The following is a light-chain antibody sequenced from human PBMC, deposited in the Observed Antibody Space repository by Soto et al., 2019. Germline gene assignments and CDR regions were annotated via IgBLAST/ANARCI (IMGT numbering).Light chain of an antibody. J-gene: IGKJ1*01. CDR3: QQYGRP. Sequence: EIGLTQSPGTLSLYPRERATLSCRASQSVTSDYLAWYQQKPGQAPRLLIHGASSRATGIPDRFSGSGSGTDFTLTISRLEPEDFAVYYCQQYGRPFGQGTKVDIK. CDR2: GAS. CDR1: QSVTSDY. V-gene: IGKV3-20*01.